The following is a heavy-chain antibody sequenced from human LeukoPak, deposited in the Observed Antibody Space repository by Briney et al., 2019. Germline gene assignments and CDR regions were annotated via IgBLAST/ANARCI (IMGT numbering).Heavy chain of an antibody. CDR2: IDQDGTEK. CDR1: EFIFGAYW. D-gene: IGHD3-10*01. CDR3: VRSLERFGTRDY. J-gene: IGHJ4*02. V-gene: IGHV3-7*01. Sequence: GGSLRLSCAASEFIFGAYWMTWVRQAPGKGLEWVAHIDQDGTEKYYMDSVKGRFTISRDNAKKSLFLQMNSLTAEDTALYYCVRSLERFGTRDYWGQGTLVTVSS.